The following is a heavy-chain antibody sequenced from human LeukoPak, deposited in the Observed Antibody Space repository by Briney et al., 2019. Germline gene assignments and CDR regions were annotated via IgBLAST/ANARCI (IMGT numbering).Heavy chain of an antibody. J-gene: IGHJ4*02. Sequence: GGSLRLSCAASGFTFSSYATHWVRQAPGKGLEWVAVISYNGSNKYYADSVKGRFTISRDNSKNTLYLQMSSLRVEDTAVYYCVREVPVTPGIDYWGQGTLVTVSS. CDR1: GFTFSSYA. D-gene: IGHD2-2*01. CDR2: ISYNGSNK. CDR3: VREVPVTPGIDY. V-gene: IGHV3-30-3*01.